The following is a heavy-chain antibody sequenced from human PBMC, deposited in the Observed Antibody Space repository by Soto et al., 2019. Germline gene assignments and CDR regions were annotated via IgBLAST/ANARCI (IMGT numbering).Heavy chain of an antibody. CDR1: GFTFSNYA. D-gene: IGHD3-3*01. V-gene: IGHV3-23*01. CDR2: ISDSGGST. CDR3: AKAVKRDYDLYGMDV. Sequence: PEGSLRLSCAASGFTFSNYAMTWVRQAPGKVLEWVSAISDSGGSTYYADSVKGWFTISRDNSKNTVYLQMNSLRAEDTSVYHCAKAVKRDYDLYGMDVGCQGTTVNVSS. J-gene: IGHJ6*02.